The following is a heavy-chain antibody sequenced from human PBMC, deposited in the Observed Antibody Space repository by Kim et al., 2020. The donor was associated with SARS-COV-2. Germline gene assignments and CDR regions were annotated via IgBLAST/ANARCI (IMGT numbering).Heavy chain of an antibody. CDR3: ARDRRGCSGGSCYYYYGMDV. Sequence: SETLSLTCTVSGGSISSGGYYWSWIRQHPGKGLEWIGYIYYSGSTYYNPSLKSRVTISVDTSKNQFSLKLSSVTAADTAVYYCARDRRGCSGGSCYYYYGMDVWGQGTTVTVSS. CDR2: IYYSGST. D-gene: IGHD2-15*01. CDR1: GGSISSGGYY. J-gene: IGHJ6*02. V-gene: IGHV4-31*03.